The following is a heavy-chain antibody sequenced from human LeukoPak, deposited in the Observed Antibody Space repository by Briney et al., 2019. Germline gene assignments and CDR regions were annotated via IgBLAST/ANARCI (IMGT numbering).Heavy chain of an antibody. Sequence: AGGSLRLSCVASGFTFSSYSLNWVRQAPGMGLEWVSYIGVSSSLVRYADSVKGRSTISRDNAKNSLYLQMDSLRAEDTAMYYCARDHWSPPSYWGQGTLVTVSS. CDR1: GFTFSSYS. CDR2: IGVSSSLV. D-gene: IGHD2-8*02. V-gene: IGHV3-48*01. CDR3: ARDHWSPPSY. J-gene: IGHJ4*02.